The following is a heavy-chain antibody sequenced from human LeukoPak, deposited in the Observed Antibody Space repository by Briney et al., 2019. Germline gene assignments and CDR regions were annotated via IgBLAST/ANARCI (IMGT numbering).Heavy chain of an antibody. D-gene: IGHD6-13*01. CDR2: ISYDGSNK. CDR3: ARDGPAAACFDY. V-gene: IGHV3-30*04. Sequence: GGSLRLSCAASGFAFSSYAMHWVRQAPGKGLEGVAVISYDGSNKYYADSVKGRFTISRDNSKNTLYLQMNSLRAEDTAVYYCARDGPAAACFDYWGQGTLVTVSS. J-gene: IGHJ4*02. CDR1: GFAFSSYA.